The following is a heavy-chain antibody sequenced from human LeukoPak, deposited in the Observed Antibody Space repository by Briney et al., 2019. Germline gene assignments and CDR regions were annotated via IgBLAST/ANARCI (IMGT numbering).Heavy chain of an antibody. Sequence: GGSLRLPCAASGFTFSSYAMHWVRQAPGKGLEWVAVISYDGSNKYYAESVKGRFTISRDNSKNTLYLQLNSLRPDDTAVYYCARDQLAYSGYDTLFDYWGQGTLVTVSS. D-gene: IGHD5-12*01. CDR3: ARDQLAYSGYDTLFDY. J-gene: IGHJ4*02. V-gene: IGHV3-30*04. CDR2: ISYDGSNK. CDR1: GFTFSSYA.